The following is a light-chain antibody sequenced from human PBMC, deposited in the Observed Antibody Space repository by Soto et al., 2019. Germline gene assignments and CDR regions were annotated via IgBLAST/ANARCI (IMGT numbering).Light chain of an antibody. CDR2: EDN. Sequence: NFMLTQPHSVSESPGKTVTISCTRSSGSIASNYVQWYQQRPGSAPTTVIYEDNQRPSGVPDRFSGSKSGTSASLAISGLRSEDEADFYCAAWDDSLNAVVFGGGTKVTVL. CDR3: AAWDDSLNAVV. V-gene: IGLV6-57*04. J-gene: IGLJ2*01. CDR1: SGSIASNY.